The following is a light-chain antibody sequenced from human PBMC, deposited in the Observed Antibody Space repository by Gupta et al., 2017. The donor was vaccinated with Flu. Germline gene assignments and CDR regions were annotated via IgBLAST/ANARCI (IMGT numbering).Light chain of an antibody. Sequence: SYVLTQPPSVSVAPGQTARITCGGNNIGSKNVHWYQQKPGQAPVLVVQDDSHRPSGIPDRFSGSNSGNTATLTISRVEAGDEADYCCQVWDSSSDHRVFGGGTKLTVL. CDR2: DDS. CDR3: QVWDSSSDHRV. V-gene: IGLV3-21*02. CDR1: NIGSKN. J-gene: IGLJ3*02.